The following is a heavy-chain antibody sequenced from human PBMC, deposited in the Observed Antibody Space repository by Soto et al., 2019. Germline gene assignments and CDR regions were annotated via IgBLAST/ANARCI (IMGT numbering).Heavy chain of an antibody. V-gene: IGHV3-74*01. CDR1: GFTFNNFW. J-gene: IGHJ4*02. CDR3: VRDIR. CDR2: INSDGTTT. Sequence: EVQLVESGGGLVQPGGSLRLSCAASGFTFNNFWMYWVRQTPEKGLVWVSGINSDGTTTIYADSVKGRFTISRDNAKNTLYVQMNRLTVEDTAIYYYVRDIRWGQGTLVTVSS.